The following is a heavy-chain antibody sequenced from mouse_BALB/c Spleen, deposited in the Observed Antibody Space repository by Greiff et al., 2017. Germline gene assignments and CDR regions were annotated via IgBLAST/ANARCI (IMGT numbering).Heavy chain of an antibody. V-gene: IGHV3-8*02. CDR3: AREGVHYYGYGFAY. J-gene: IGHJ3*01. CDR2: ISYSGST. Sequence: EVHLVESGPSLVKPSQTLSLTCSVTGDSITSGYWNWIRKFPGNKLEYMGYISYSGSTYYNPSLKSRISITRDTSKNQYYLQLNSVTTEDTATYYCAREGVHYYGYGFAYWGQGTLVTVSA. CDR1: GDSITSGY. D-gene: IGHD1-2*01.